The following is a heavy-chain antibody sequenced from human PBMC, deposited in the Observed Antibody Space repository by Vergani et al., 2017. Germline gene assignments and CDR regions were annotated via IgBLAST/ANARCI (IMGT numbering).Heavy chain of an antibody. CDR1: GGSISRYY. D-gene: IGHD6-19*01. Sequence: QVQLQESGPGLVKPSETLSLTCTVSGGSISRYYWSWIRQPPGKGLEWIGYVFYSGTTNYNTSLKSRVTISVDTSKNQFSLKLISVTAADTAVYYCARDSGIPYSSGWWDYWGQGTLVTVSS. CDR3: ARDSGIPYSSGWWDY. V-gene: IGHV4-59*01. J-gene: IGHJ4*02. CDR2: VFYSGTT.